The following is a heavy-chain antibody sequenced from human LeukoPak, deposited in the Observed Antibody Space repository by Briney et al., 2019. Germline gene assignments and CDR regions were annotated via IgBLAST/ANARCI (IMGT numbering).Heavy chain of an antibody. D-gene: IGHD2-2*01. CDR1: GGFISSYY. Sequence: PSETLSLTCTVTGGFISSYYWSWIRQPAGKGLEWIGRIYTSGSTNCNPSLKSRVTMSVDTSKNQCSLKLSSVTAADTAVYYCAREVVPAAGRYYYYYGMDVWGQGTTVTVSS. V-gene: IGHV4-4*07. CDR2: IYTSGST. CDR3: AREVVPAAGRYYYYYGMDV. J-gene: IGHJ6*02.